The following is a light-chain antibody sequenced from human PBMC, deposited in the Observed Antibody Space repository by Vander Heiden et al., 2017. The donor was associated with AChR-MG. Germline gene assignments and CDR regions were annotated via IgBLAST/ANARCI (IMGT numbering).Light chain of an antibody. J-gene: IGKJ1*01. V-gene: IGKV3-11*01. Sequence: EIVLTQSPATLSLSPGERATLSCKASQNADYYLAWHQQKPGQAPRLIIFDVSNRAAGIKDRFSGSGYGTDFTRTISSLEPEDFAVYYWQQRSGPFGQGTKVEMK. CDR2: DVS. CDR1: QNADYY. CDR3: QQRSGP.